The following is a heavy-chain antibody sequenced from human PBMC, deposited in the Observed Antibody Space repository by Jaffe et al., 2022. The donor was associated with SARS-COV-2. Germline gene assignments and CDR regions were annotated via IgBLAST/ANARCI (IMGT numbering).Heavy chain of an antibody. J-gene: IGHJ4*02. CDR2: IYYSGST. CDR1: GGSISSSSYY. V-gene: IGHV4-39*01. CDR3: ARHPYSSSWYLDY. D-gene: IGHD6-13*01. Sequence: QLQLQESGPGLVKPSETLSLTCTVSGGSISSSSYYWGWIRQPPGKGLEWIGSIYYSGSTYYNPSLKSRVTISVDTSKNQFSLKLSSVTAADTAVYYCARHPYSSSWYLDYWGQGTLVTVSS.